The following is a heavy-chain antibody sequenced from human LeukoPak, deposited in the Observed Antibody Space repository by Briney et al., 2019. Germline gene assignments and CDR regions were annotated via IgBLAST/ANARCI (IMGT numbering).Heavy chain of an antibody. CDR2: MNPKSGDA. CDR3: ARGPFGNCGGGPCHFRDIDNWYDP. D-gene: IGHD2-21*01. CDR1: GYTFTTYD. Sequence: ASVKVSCKASGYTFTTYDINWVRQAAGQGFEWMGWMNPKSGDAGYADKFQGRVAITRDTSINTAYLELSVLTSDDTAVYYCARGPFGNCGGGPCHFRDIDNWYDPWGQGTLVTVSS. J-gene: IGHJ5*02. V-gene: IGHV1-8*03.